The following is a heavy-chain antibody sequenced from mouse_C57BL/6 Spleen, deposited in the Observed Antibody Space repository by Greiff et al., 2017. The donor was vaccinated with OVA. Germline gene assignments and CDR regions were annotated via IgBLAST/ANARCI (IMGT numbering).Heavy chain of an antibody. D-gene: IGHD1-1*01. CDR1: SYTFTSYW. Sequence: QVQLQQPGAELVMPGASVKLSCKASSYTFTSYWMHWVKQRPGQGLEWIGEIDPSDSYTNYNQKFKGKSTLTVDKSSSTAYMQLSSLTSEDSAVYYCANTVVEGYFDVWGTGTTVTVSS. J-gene: IGHJ1*03. V-gene: IGHV1-69*01. CDR3: ANTVVEGYFDV. CDR2: IDPSDSYT.